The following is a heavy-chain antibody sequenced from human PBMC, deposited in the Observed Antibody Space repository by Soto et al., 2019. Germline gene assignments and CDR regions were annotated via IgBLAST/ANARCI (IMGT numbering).Heavy chain of an antibody. Sequence: GASVKVSCKASGYTFTSYDINWVRQATGQGLEWMGWMNPNSGNTGYAQKFQGRVTMTRNTSISTAYMELSSLRSEDTAVYYCASPARNYDFWSGYSFDIWGQGKMVTVS. J-gene: IGHJ3*02. CDR3: ASPARNYDFWSGYSFDI. V-gene: IGHV1-8*01. CDR1: GYTFTSYD. CDR2: MNPNSGNT. D-gene: IGHD3-3*01.